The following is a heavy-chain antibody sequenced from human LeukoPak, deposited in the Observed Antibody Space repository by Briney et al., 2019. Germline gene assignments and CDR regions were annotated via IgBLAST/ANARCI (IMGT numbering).Heavy chain of an antibody. CDR1: GGSISSHY. D-gene: IGHD1-26*01. J-gene: IGHJ6*03. Sequence: SETLSLTCTVSGGSISSHYWSWIRQSPGKGLEWIGYIYYSGSTNYNPSLKSRVTMSVDTSKNQFSLKLSSVTAADTAVYYCARGGGGSYSYYYYYMDVWGKGTTVTISS. CDR2: IYYSGST. CDR3: ARGGGGSYSYYYYYMDV. V-gene: IGHV4-59*11.